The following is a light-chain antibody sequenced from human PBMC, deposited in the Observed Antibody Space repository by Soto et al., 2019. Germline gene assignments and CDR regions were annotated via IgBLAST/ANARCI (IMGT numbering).Light chain of an antibody. CDR1: QSITTW. J-gene: IGKJ1*01. CDR2: DVS. V-gene: IGKV1-5*01. CDR3: QQYNSYWT. Sequence: DIQMTQSPSTVSAYVGDSVTITCRASQSITTWLAWYQRRPGKAPKLLIYDVSSLQSGVPSRFSGSGSGTEFTLTISSLQPDDFATYYCQQYNSYWTFGQGTKVDI.